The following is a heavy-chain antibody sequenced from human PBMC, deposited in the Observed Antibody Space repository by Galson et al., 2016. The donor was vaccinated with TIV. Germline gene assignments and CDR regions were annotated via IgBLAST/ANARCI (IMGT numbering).Heavy chain of an antibody. CDR2: ISGGGGST. V-gene: IGHV3-23*01. CDR3: TKVPSSGFSYYYGLDV. Sequence: SLRLSCAASGLTFSSSAVHWVRQAPGMGLEWVSAISGGGGSTYYADSVKGRFTISRDNSKNTLFLQMNSLGAEDTATYYCTKVPSSGFSYYYGLDVWGQGTTVIVSS. J-gene: IGHJ6*02. D-gene: IGHD3-22*01. CDR1: GLTFSSSA.